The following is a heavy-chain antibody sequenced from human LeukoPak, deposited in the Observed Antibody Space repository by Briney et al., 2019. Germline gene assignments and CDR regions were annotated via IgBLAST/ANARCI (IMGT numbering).Heavy chain of an antibody. CDR2: ICPGDSDT. Sequence: GESLKISCKGSGYSFTSYWIGWVRQMPGKGLEWIGIICPGDSDTRYSPSFQGQVTISADKSISTAYLQWSSLKASDTAMYYCAAIYYYGSGSYVYGFDYWGQGTLVTVSS. CDR3: AAIYYYGSGSYVYGFDY. CDR1: GYSFTSYW. D-gene: IGHD3-10*01. V-gene: IGHV5-51*01. J-gene: IGHJ4*02.